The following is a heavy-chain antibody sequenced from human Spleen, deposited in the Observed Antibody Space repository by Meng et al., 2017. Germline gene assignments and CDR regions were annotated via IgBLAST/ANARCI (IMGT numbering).Heavy chain of an antibody. CDR1: GFSFSSYA. CDR3: AAGTYYDLLTGYYKSYYFNY. V-gene: IGHV3-23*01. Sequence: GESLKISCAASGFSFSSYAMTWVRQAPGKGLEWVSATSGSGYSTYYADSVKGRFAIYRDNSKNTLYLQINSLRAEDTAVYYCAAGTYYDLLTGYYKSYYFNYWGQGTLVTVSS. D-gene: IGHD3-9*01. J-gene: IGHJ4*02. CDR2: TSGSGYST.